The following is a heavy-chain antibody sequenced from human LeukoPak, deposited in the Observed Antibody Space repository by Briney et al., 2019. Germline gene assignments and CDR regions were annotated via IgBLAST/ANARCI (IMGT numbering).Heavy chain of an antibody. D-gene: IGHD3-22*01. CDR2: ISAYNGNT. V-gene: IGHV1-18*01. Sequence: ASVKVSCKASGYTFTSYGMSWVRQAPGQGLEWMGWISAYNGNTNYAQKLQGRVTMTTDTSTSTAYMELRSLRSDDTAVYYCARGYYDSSGYYFGSFEWGQGTLVTVSS. CDR1: GYTFTSYG. J-gene: IGHJ4*02. CDR3: ARGYYDSSGYYFGSFE.